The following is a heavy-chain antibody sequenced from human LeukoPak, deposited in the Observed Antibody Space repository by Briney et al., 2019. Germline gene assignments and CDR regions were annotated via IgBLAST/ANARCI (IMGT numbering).Heavy chain of an antibody. CDR3: AVHYYDSSGYVDY. D-gene: IGHD3-22*01. J-gene: IGHJ4*02. Sequence: ASMKVSCKASGFTFTNSAMQWVRQARGQRLEWIGWIVVGSGNTNYAQKFQERVTITRDMSTSTAYMELSSLRSEDMAVYYCAVHYYDSSGYVDYWGQGTLVTVSS. V-gene: IGHV1-58*02. CDR2: IVVGSGNT. CDR1: GFTFTNSA.